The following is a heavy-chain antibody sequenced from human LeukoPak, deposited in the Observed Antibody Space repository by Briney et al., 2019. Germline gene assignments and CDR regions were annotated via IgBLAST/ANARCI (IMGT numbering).Heavy chain of an antibody. Sequence: SETLSLTCTVSGGSINSSNYYWNWIRQPPGKGLEWVGNIYYNGNTYYNPSLKRRVTISVDTSKNQFSLKLSSVTAADTAVYYCARALEEGIAVALSWDAFDIWGQGTMVTVSS. V-gene: IGHV4-39*07. CDR1: GGSINSSNYY. J-gene: IGHJ3*02. CDR2: IYYNGNT. D-gene: IGHD6-19*01. CDR3: ARALEEGIAVALSWDAFDI.